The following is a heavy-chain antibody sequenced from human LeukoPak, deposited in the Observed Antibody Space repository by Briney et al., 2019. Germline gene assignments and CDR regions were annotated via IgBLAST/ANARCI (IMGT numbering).Heavy chain of an antibody. CDR1: GGSVSSGSYY. D-gene: IGHD6-6*01. CDR3: ARKSKQLVIYYFDY. CDR2: IYYSGST. V-gene: IGHV4-61*01. J-gene: IGHJ4*02. Sequence: PSETLSLTCTVSGGSVSSGSYYWSWIRQPPGKGLEWIGYIYYSGSTNYNPSLKSRVTISVDTSKNQFSLKLSSVTAADTAVYYCARKSKQLVIYYFDYWGQGTLVTVSS.